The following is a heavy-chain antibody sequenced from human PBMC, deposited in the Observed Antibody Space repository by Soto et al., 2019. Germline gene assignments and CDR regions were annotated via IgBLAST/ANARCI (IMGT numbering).Heavy chain of an antibody. CDR3: ADYYASGPMTLDP. J-gene: IGHJ5*02. Sequence: EVQLLESGGGLVRPGGSLRLSCAVSGFRVSDVWLNWVRQTPGKGLEWVGRIKSKSDGGTIDYAAPVKGRFIISRDDPQNTLYLQMNSLKTEDTAVYYCADYYASGPMTLDPWGPGTLVTVSS. CDR2: IKSKSDGGTI. V-gene: IGHV3-15*07. CDR1: GFRVSDVW. D-gene: IGHD3-10*01.